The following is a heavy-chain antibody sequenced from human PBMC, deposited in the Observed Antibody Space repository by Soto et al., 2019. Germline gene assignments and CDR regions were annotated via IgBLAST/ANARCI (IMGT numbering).Heavy chain of an antibody. CDR1: GFTFSDYY. CDR3: ASWYSSSWLGDWFDP. V-gene: IGHV3-11*01. CDR2: ISSSGSTI. J-gene: IGHJ5*02. Sequence: GGSLRLSCAASGFTFSDYYMSWIRQAPGKGLEWASYISSSGSTIYYADSVKGRFTISRDNAKNSLYLQMNSLRAEDTAVYYCASWYSSSWLGDWFDPWGQGTLVTVSS. D-gene: IGHD6-13*01.